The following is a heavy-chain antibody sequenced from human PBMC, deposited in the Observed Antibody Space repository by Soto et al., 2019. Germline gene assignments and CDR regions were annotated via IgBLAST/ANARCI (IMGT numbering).Heavy chain of an antibody. V-gene: IGHV4-31*03. CDR2: IYHTGKT. CDR1: GDAIYIGEYY. Sequence: SETLSLTCTVSGDAIYIGEYYWTWIRQHPGKGLEWIGYIYHTGKTYYNPSLESRGTMSVDTSKNECSLKLASVTAADTAVYDCPGDGSSTANWIDPWGQGTLVTVSS. J-gene: IGHJ5*02. CDR3: PGDGSSTANWIDP. D-gene: IGHD2-2*01.